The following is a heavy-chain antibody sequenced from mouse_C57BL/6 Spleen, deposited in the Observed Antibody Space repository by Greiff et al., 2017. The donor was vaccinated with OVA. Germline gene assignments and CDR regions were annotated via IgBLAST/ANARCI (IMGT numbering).Heavy chain of an antibody. CDR2: IYPGDGDT. CDR3: AREGAAQAGFAY. CDR1: GFAFSSSW. J-gene: IGHJ3*01. V-gene: IGHV1-82*01. D-gene: IGHD3-2*02. Sequence: QVQLQQSGPELVKPGASVKISCKASGFAFSSSWMNWVKQRPGKGLEWIGRIYPGDGDTNYNGKFKGKATLTADKSSSTAYMQLSSLTSEDSAVYFCAREGAAQAGFAYWGQGTLVTVSA.